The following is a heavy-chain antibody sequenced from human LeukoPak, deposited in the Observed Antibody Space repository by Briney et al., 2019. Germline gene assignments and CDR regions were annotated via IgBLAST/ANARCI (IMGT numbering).Heavy chain of an antibody. D-gene: IGHD5-12*01. V-gene: IGHV3-74*03. Sequence: GGSLRLSCVGSGFTITNYWMHWVRQAPGTGLVWVSRIHPDGSITTYADSVKGRFTISRDNAKNTLYLQMNSLRAEDTAVYYCAPRQAYSPYNWFDPWGQGTLVTVSS. CDR3: APRQAYSPYNWFDP. CDR1: GFTITNYW. J-gene: IGHJ5*02. CDR2: IHPDGSIT.